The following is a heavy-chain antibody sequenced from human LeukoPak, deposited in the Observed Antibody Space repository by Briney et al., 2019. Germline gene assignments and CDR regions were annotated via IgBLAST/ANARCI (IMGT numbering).Heavy chain of an antibody. Sequence: SETLSLTCTVSGGSISSYYWSWIRQPPGKGLEWIGSIYYSGSTYYNPSLKSRVTISVDTSKNQFSLKLSSVTAADTAVYYCARPNREKYYYDSSDYYDAFDIWGQGTMVTVSS. J-gene: IGHJ3*02. CDR3: ARPNREKYYYDSSDYYDAFDI. CDR2: IYYSGST. V-gene: IGHV4-59*05. D-gene: IGHD3-22*01. CDR1: GGSISSYY.